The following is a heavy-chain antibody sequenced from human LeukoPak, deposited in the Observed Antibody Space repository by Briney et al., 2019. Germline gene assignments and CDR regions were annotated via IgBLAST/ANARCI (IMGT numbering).Heavy chain of an antibody. CDR3: AREPTNPGPYYYMDV. V-gene: IGHV3-21*01. CDR2: ISGSSSYI. CDR1: GFTFSSYS. Sequence: GGSLRLSCAASGFTFSSYSMNWVRQAPGKGLEWVSSISGSSSYIYYADSVKGRFTISRDNAKNSLYLQMSSLRAEDTAVYYCAREPTNPGPYYYMDVWGKGTTVTVSS. J-gene: IGHJ6*03. D-gene: IGHD2-8*01.